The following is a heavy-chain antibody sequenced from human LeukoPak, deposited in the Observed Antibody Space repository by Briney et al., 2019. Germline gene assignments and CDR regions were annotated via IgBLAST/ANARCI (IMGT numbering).Heavy chain of an antibody. CDR3: AKSNWNDRGYFDY. D-gene: IGHD1-1*01. CDR2: ISGSGGTT. CDR1: EFTFSNYA. Sequence: VGSLRLSCAASEFTFSNYAMSWVRQAPGKGLEWVSGISGSGGTTYYADAVKGRFTISRDNSKNTLYLQMNSLRAEDTAVYYCAKSNWNDRGYFDYWGQGTLVTVSS. J-gene: IGHJ4*02. V-gene: IGHV3-23*01.